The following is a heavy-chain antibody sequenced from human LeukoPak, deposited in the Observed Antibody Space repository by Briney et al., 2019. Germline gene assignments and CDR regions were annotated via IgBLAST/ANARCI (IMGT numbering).Heavy chain of an antibody. V-gene: IGHV4-59*01. CDR3: ARDLVDTAMGYYYGMDV. Sequence: SETLSLTCTVSGGSISSYYWSWIRQPPGKGLEWIGYIYYSGSTNYNPSLKSRVTISVVTSKNQFSLKLSSVTAADTAVYYCARDLVDTAMGYYYGMDVWGQGTTVTVSS. J-gene: IGHJ6*02. D-gene: IGHD5-18*01. CDR1: GGSISSYY. CDR2: IYYSGST.